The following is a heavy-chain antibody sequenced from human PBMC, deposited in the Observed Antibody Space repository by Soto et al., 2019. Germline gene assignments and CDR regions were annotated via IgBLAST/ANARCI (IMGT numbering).Heavy chain of an antibody. CDR3: VRSNLRLYYYYYYGMDV. D-gene: IGHD6-25*01. V-gene: IGHV4-34*01. CDR2: INHSGST. Sequence: SETLSLTCAVYGGSFSGYYWSWIRQPPGKGLEWIGEINHSGSTNYNPSLKSRVTISVDTSKNQFSLKLSSVTAADTAVYYCVRSNLRLYYYYYYGMDVWGQGTTVTVSS. CDR1: GGSFSGYY. J-gene: IGHJ6*02.